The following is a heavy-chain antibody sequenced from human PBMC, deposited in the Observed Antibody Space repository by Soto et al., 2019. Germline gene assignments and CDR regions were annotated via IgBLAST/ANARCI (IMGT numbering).Heavy chain of an antibody. CDR3: ARHTISLTTVTTSWFDP. CDR2: IYYSGST. D-gene: IGHD4-17*01. V-gene: IGHV4-39*01. J-gene: IGHJ5*02. CDR1: GGSISSSSYY. Sequence: QLQLQESGPGLVKPSETLSLTCTVSGGSISSSSYYWGWIRQPPGKGLEWIGSIYYSGSTYYNPSLKRRVTISGDTSKNQFSLKLSSVTAADTSVYYCARHTISLTTVTTSWFDPWGQGTLVTVSS.